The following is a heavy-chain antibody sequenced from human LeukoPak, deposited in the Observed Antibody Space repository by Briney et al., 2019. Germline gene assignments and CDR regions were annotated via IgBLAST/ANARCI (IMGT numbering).Heavy chain of an antibody. V-gene: IGHV3-30*18. D-gene: IGHD5-24*01. Sequence: PGGSLRLSCAASGFTFSSYGMHWVRQAPGKGLEWVAVISYGGGNKYYADSVKGRFTISRDNSKTTLYLQMNSLRGEDTAVYYCAKAGVDMTTILLYFDFWSQGTLVTVSS. CDR2: ISYGGGNK. J-gene: IGHJ4*02. CDR1: GFTFSSYG. CDR3: AKAGVDMTTILLYFDF.